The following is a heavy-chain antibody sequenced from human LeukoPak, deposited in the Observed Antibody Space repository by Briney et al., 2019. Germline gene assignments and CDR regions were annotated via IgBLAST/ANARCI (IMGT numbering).Heavy chain of an antibody. Sequence: SQTLSLTCAISGDSVSGSSVAWNWIRQSPSRGLEWLGRTYYRSKWLVDYAESLKGRITISADTSKNQLSLQLHSVTPEDTAIYYCTRFYDTNSFDYWGQGTLVTVSS. CDR3: TRFYDTNSFDY. CDR1: GDSVSGSSVA. CDR2: TYYRSKWLV. D-gene: IGHD3-16*01. V-gene: IGHV6-1*01. J-gene: IGHJ4*02.